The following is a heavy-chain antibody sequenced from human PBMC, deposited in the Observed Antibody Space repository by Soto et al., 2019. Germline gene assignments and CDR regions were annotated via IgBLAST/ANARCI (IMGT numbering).Heavy chain of an antibody. J-gene: IGHJ3*02. Sequence: QVQLVQSGAEVKKPGASMKVSCKASGYIFTGHFMHWVRLAPGQGLEWMGWINPKTGDTGYAQKFQGRVTLTRDTPINTAYMDLNSLISDDTAVYYCGRGGSMTVAATLKTPLDNWGLGTMVPVSS. CDR1: GYIFTGHF. V-gene: IGHV1-2*02. D-gene: IGHD6-19*01. CDR2: INPKTGDT. CDR3: GRGGSMTVAATLKTPLDN.